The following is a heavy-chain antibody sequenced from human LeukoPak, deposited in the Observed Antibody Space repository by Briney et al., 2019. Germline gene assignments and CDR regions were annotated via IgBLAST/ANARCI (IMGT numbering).Heavy chain of an antibody. CDR2: IRYDGSNK. CDR3: AKDPLTQGDDWLGVFQH. CDR1: GFTFSSYG. D-gene: IGHD3-9*01. Sequence: GGSLRLSCAASGFTFSSYGMHWVRQAPGKGLEWVAFIRYDGSNKYYADSVKGRFTISRDNSKNTLYLQMNSLRAEDTAVYYCAKDPLTQGDDWLGVFQHWGQGTLVTVSS. J-gene: IGHJ1*01. V-gene: IGHV3-30*02.